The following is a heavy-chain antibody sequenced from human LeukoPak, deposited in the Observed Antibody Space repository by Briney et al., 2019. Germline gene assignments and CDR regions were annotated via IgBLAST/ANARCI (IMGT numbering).Heavy chain of an antibody. J-gene: IGHJ4*02. CDR2: IYYTGST. Sequence: SETLSLTCTVSGGPISSSSYYWGWIRQPPGKGLEWIGSIYYTGSTYYNPSLKSRVSISVDTSKNQFSLKVTSVTAADTAVYYCARADVVGGSLHYFDYWGQGTRVTVSS. CDR1: GGPISSSSYY. CDR3: ARADVVGGSLHYFDY. D-gene: IGHD1-26*01. V-gene: IGHV4-39*01.